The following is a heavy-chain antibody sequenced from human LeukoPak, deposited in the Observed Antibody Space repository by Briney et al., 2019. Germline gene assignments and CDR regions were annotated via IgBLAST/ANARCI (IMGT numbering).Heavy chain of an antibody. Sequence: GGSLRLSCAASAFTFSSYSMNWVRQVPGKGLEWVAFISYDGTNNYYADSVKGRFTISRDNSKNTLYLQMSSLRAEDTALYYCAKDLSVGAYYFDHWGQGTLVTVSS. J-gene: IGHJ4*02. CDR3: AKDLSVGAYYFDH. CDR1: AFTFSSYS. CDR2: ISYDGTNN. D-gene: IGHD1-26*01. V-gene: IGHV3-30*18.